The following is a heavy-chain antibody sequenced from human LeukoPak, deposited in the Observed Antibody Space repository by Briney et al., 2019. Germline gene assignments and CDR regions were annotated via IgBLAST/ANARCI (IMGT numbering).Heavy chain of an antibody. V-gene: IGHV1-8*01. CDR2: MNPNSGNT. J-gene: IGHJ6*03. CDR1: GYTFTSYD. D-gene: IGHD2-2*01. CDR3: ARARRDTVVVPAAIPQGYYYYMDV. Sequence: ASVKVSCKASGYTFTSYDINWVRQATGQGLEWMGWMNPNSGNTGYAQKFQGRVTMTRNTSISTAYMELSSLRSEDTAVYYCARARRDTVVVPAAIPQGYYYYMDVWGKGTTVTVSS.